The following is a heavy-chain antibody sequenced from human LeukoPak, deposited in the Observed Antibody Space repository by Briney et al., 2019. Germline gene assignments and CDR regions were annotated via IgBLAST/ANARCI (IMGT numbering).Heavy chain of an antibody. CDR2: IYYSGNT. Sequence: SETPSLTCTVSGGSISSSNSYWGWIRQPPGKGLEWIGSIYYSGNTYYNASLKSRVTISIDTSKNQFSLKLTSVTAADTAVYYCARQTGSGLFILPGGQGTLVTVSS. CDR1: GGSISSSNSY. V-gene: IGHV4-39*01. J-gene: IGHJ4*02. D-gene: IGHD3/OR15-3a*01. CDR3: ARQTGSGLFILP.